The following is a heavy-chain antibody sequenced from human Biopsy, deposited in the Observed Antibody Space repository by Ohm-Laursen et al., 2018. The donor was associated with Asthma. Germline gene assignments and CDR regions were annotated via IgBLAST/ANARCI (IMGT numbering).Heavy chain of an antibody. J-gene: IGHJ6*02. CDR3: ARDGVVPDAMYYHYYYGLDV. Sequence: SLRLSCAASGLTFSDYWMHWVRQAPGKGLEWVSRVKGDGRRKSYADSVKGRFTISRDNAKNTLYLQMNSLRVEDTAVYYCARDGVVPDAMYYHYYYGLDVWGQGTTVTVSS. D-gene: IGHD2-2*01. CDR1: GLTFSDYW. CDR2: VKGDGRRK. V-gene: IGHV3-74*01.